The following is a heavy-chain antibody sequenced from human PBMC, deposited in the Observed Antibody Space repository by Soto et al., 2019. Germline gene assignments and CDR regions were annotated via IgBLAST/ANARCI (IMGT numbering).Heavy chain of an antibody. D-gene: IGHD3-16*01. CDR2: ISGSGGST. CDR3: AKLLRLGELFGPPYGMDV. CDR1: GFTFSSYA. Sequence: EVQLLESGGGLVQPGGSLRLSCAASGFTFSSYAMSWVRQAPGKGLEWVSAISGSGGSTYYADSVKGRFTISRDNSKKTMYLQMNSLRAEDTAVYYCAKLLRLGELFGPPYGMDVWGQGTTVTVSS. V-gene: IGHV3-23*01. J-gene: IGHJ6*02.